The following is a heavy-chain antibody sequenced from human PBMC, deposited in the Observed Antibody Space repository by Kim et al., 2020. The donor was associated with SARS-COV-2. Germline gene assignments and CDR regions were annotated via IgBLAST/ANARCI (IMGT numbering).Heavy chain of an antibody. Sequence: GGSLRLSCAASGFTFSSYGMHWVRQAPGKGLEWVAVIWYDGSNKYYADSMKGRFTNSRDNSKNTLYLQMNSLGAEDTAVYYCGKEIRYCSSTSCRTAYFDYWGQGTLVTVSS. CDR3: GKEIRYCSSTSCRTAYFDY. J-gene: IGHJ4*02. D-gene: IGHD2-2*01. CDR2: IWYDGSNK. V-gene: IGHV3-33*06. CDR1: GFTFSSYG.